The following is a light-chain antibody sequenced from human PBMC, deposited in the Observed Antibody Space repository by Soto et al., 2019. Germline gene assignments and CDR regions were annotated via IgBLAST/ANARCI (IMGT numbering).Light chain of an antibody. CDR2: ENN. CDR3: GTWDSSLSGDTYV. J-gene: IGLJ1*01. CDR1: SSNIGNNY. Sequence: QSVLTQPPSVSAAPGQKVTISCSGSSSNIGNNYVSWYQQLPGTAPKLLIYENNKRPSGIPDRFSGSKSGTPVTLGITGLQTGDEADYYCGTWDSSLSGDTYVFGTGTKLTVL. V-gene: IGLV1-51*02.